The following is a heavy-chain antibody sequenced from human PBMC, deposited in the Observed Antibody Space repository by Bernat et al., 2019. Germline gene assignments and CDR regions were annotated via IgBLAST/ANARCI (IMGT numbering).Heavy chain of an antibody. Sequence: VQLVESGGGLVQPGGSLRLSCAASGFTFSSYAMHWVRQAPGKGLEWVAVISYDGSNKYYADSVKGRFTISRDNSKNTLYLQMNSLRAEDTAVYYCAREAMIVVGNFDYWGQGTLVTVSS. CDR1: GFTFSSYA. V-gene: IGHV3-30-3*01. J-gene: IGHJ4*02. CDR2: ISYDGSNK. D-gene: IGHD3-22*01. CDR3: AREAMIVVGNFDY.